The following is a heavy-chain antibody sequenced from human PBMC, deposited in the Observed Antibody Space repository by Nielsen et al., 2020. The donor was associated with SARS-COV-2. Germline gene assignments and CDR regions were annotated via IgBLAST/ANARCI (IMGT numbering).Heavy chain of an antibody. CDR2: ISWNSGSI. CDR1: GFTFDDYA. Sequence: GGSLRPSCAASGFTFDDYAMHWVRQAPGKGLEWVSGISWNSGSIGYADSVKGRFTISRDNAKNSLYLQMNSLRAEDTALYYCAKSVGYLRYFDYWGQGTLVTVSS. J-gene: IGHJ4*02. D-gene: IGHD3-22*01. V-gene: IGHV3-9*01. CDR3: AKSVGYLRYFDY.